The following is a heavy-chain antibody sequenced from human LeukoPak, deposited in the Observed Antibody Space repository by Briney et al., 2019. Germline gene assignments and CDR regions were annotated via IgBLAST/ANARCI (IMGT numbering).Heavy chain of an antibody. CDR3: ARDEYGYYYGSGSSIRFDP. CDR2: ISAYNGNT. CDR1: GYTFTSYG. Sequence: EASVKVSCKASGYTFTSYGISWVRQAPGQGLEWMGWISAYNGNTNYAQKLQGRVTMTTDTSTSTAYMELSSLRSEDTAVYYCARDEYGYYYGSGSSIRFDPWGQGTLVTVSS. J-gene: IGHJ5*02. V-gene: IGHV1-18*01. D-gene: IGHD3-10*01.